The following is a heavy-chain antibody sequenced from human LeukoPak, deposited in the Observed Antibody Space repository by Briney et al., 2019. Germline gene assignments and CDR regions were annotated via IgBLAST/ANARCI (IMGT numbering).Heavy chain of an antibody. V-gene: IGHV4-39*01. CDR2: IYYSGNT. CDR1: GGSISSAGYY. CDR3: ARHGIQLSLDP. J-gene: IGHJ5*02. D-gene: IGHD5-18*01. Sequence: PSETLSLTCTVSGGSISSAGYYWGWVRQPPGRGLEWIGTIYYSGNTYYNPSLKSRVTISVDTSKNQFSLRLSSVTAADTAVYYCARHGIQLSLDPWGQGTLVTVSS.